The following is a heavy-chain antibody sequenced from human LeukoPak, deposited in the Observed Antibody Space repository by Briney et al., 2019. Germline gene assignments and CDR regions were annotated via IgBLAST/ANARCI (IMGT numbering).Heavy chain of an antibody. CDR3: ARAPSIAVEGLGYYFDY. Sequence: GGSLRLSCAASGFTFSAYDMNWVRQAPGKGLEWVSSISSSSSYIYYADSVKGRFTISRDNAKNSLYLQMNSLRAEDTAVYYCARAPSIAVEGLGYYFDYWGQGTLVTVSS. D-gene: IGHD6-19*01. J-gene: IGHJ4*02. CDR2: ISSSSSYI. CDR1: GFTFSAYD. V-gene: IGHV3-21*01.